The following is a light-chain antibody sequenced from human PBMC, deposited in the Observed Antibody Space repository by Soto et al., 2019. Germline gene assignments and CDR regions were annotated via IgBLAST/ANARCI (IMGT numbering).Light chain of an antibody. CDR3: QHYNNWPPKFT. V-gene: IGKV3-15*01. CDR1: QSVSSN. CDR2: GAS. Sequence: EIVMTQSPATLSVSPGERATLSCRASQSVSSNLAWYQQKPGQAPRLLIYGASTRATGIPARFSGSRSGTEFTLTISSLQSEDFAVYYCQHYNNWPPKFTFGPGTKVDIK. J-gene: IGKJ3*01.